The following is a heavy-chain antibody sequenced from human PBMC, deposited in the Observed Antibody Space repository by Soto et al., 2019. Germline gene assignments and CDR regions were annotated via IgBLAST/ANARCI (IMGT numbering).Heavy chain of an antibody. CDR3: SRRRDWTATDPLAY. CDR2: IRNKVNTYAT. J-gene: IGHJ4*02. V-gene: IGHV3-73*01. D-gene: IGHD2-21*01. Sequence: ASGKGPEWVGRIRNKVNTYATAYAASVKGRFTISRDDATGTTYLQMNSLKTEDTAVYYCSRRRDWTATDPLAYWGQGTLVTVSS.